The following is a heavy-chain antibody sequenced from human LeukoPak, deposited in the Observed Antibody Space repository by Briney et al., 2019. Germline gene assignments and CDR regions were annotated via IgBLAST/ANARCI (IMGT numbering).Heavy chain of an antibody. CDR2: IFQSGST. V-gene: IGHV4-30-2*01. J-gene: IGHJ4*02. Sequence: SQTLSLTCAVSGGSISSGDYSWSWIRQPPGKGLEWIGYIFQSGSTYYNPSLKGRVTISVDRSKNQFSLKLSSVTAADTAVYYCARDLGKSLPAVMAWAYWGQGTLVTVSS. D-gene: IGHD2-8*01. CDR1: GGSISSGDYS. CDR3: ARDLGKSLPAVMAWAY.